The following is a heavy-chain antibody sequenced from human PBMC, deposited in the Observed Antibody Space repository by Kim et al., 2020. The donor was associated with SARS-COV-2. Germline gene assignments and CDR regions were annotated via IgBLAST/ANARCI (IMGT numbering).Heavy chain of an antibody. Sequence: GGSLRLSCAASGFTFSSYVMSWVRQAPGKGLEWVSSISGSGSSRNYADSVKGWFAMSRDNSKNTLYLQMNSLRADDTAVYYCAKDRIAATSPYNWFDPWGQGTLVTVSS. J-gene: IGHJ5*02. CDR1: GFTFSSYV. D-gene: IGHD6-13*01. CDR2: ISGSGSSR. CDR3: AKDRIAATSPYNWFDP. V-gene: IGHV3-23*01.